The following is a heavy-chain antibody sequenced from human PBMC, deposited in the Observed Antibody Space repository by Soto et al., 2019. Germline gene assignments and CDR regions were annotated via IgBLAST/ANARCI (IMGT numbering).Heavy chain of an antibody. D-gene: IGHD3-10*01. Sequence: GXSRRLSGGAPDFTFGNYGMPWFRQAPGKGLEWVSVIWYDGSDKYYADSVKGRFTISRDNSKNTLYLQMNSLRAEDTAVYYCATDQGITCGQRTLVTGSS. CDR3: ATDQGIT. J-gene: IGHJ5*02. CDR2: IWYDGSDK. CDR1: DFTFGNYG. V-gene: IGHV3-33*01.